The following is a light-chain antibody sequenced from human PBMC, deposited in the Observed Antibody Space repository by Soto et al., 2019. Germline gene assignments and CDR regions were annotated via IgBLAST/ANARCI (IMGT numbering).Light chain of an antibody. Sequence: EIVLTHSPATLSLSPGERATLSCRASQSVRSGSLTWYQHKPGQAPRLLIYDASSRAPGIPARFSGSGSGTDFTLTISTLEPEDFAVYYCHQRSSWPRTFGQGTKLEMK. CDR2: DAS. J-gene: IGKJ2*01. CDR3: HQRSSWPRT. V-gene: IGKV3-11*01. CDR1: QSVRSGS.